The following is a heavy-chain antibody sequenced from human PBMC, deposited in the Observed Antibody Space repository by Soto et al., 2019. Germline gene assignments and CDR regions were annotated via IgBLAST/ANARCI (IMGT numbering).Heavy chain of an antibody. Sequence: PGGSLRLSCAASGFTVSSNYMSWVRQAPGKGLEWVSVIYSGGSTYYADSVKGRFTISRDNSKNTVYLQMNSLRAEDTAVYYCARGVSSGYYWFDPWGQGTLVTVSS. V-gene: IGHV3-66*01. CDR2: IYSGGST. CDR1: GFTVSSNY. D-gene: IGHD3-22*01. J-gene: IGHJ5*02. CDR3: ARGVSSGYYWFDP.